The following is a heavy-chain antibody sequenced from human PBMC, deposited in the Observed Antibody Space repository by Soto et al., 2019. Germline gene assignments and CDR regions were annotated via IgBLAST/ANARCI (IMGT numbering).Heavy chain of an antibody. CDR2: LSFDGSNT. CDR1: GFTFSSYG. D-gene: IGHD3-16*02. Sequence: QVQLVESGGGVVQPGKSLRLSCAASGFTFSSYGMHWVRQAPGKGLEWVAVLSFDGSNTYYADSVKGRFTISRDNSKNTLYLQMNSLRAEDTAVYYCGRANMGELSLDHLEYWGQGTLVTVSS. J-gene: IGHJ4*02. V-gene: IGHV3-30*03. CDR3: GRANMGELSLDHLEY.